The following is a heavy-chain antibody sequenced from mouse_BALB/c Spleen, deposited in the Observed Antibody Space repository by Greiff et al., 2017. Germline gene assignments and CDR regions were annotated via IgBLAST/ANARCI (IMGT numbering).Heavy chain of an antibody. CDR2: IYPGGGYT. Sequence: VHLVESGAELVRPGTSVKISCKASGYTFTNYWLGWVKQRPGHGLEWIGDIYPGGGYTNYNEKFKGKATLTADTSSSTAYMQLSSLTSEDSAVYFCARSGMDYWGQGTSVTVSS. CDR3: ARSGMDY. V-gene: IGHV1-63*02. CDR1: GYTFTNYW. J-gene: IGHJ4*01. D-gene: IGHD3-1*01.